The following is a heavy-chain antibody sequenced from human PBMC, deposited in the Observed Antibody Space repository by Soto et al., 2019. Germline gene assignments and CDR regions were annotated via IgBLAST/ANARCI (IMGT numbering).Heavy chain of an antibody. CDR3: ARRGSSSWYGY. CDR1: GYSIRNFY. V-gene: IGHV4-59*08. D-gene: IGHD6-13*01. CDR2: IYYTGST. Sequence: SETLSLTCTFSGYSIRNFYWILIRQPPGKGLEWIGYIYYTGSTNYNPSLMSRVTISVDTSKNQFSLKLSSVTAADTAVYYCARRGSSSWYGYWGQGTLVTVSS. J-gene: IGHJ4*02.